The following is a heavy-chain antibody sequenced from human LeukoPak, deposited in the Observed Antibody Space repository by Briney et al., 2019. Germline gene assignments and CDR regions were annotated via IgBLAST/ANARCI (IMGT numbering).Heavy chain of an antibody. CDR1: GYSISSGYY. Sequence: SSETLSLTCTVSGYSISSGYYWGWIRQPPGKGLEWIGSIYHSGSTYYNPSLKSRVTISVDTSKNQFSLKLSSVTAADTAVYYCARGQYDILTGYYFDYWGQGTLVTVSS. V-gene: IGHV4-38-2*02. J-gene: IGHJ4*02. D-gene: IGHD3-9*01. CDR2: IYHSGST. CDR3: ARGQYDILTGYYFDY.